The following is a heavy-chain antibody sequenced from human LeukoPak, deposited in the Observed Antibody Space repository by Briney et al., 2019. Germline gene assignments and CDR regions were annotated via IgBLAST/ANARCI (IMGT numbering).Heavy chain of an antibody. CDR3: ARAKRGYSYGEYYFDY. CDR2: IKPNSGGT. J-gene: IGHJ4*02. Sequence: ASVKVSFKASGYTLTVYYMRWVRQAPGQGLEWMGWIKPNSGGTNYAQKFQGWVTMTRDTSISTAYMELSRLRSDDTAVYYCARAKRGYSYGEYYFDYWGQGTLVTVSS. D-gene: IGHD5-18*01. CDR1: GYTLTVYY. V-gene: IGHV1-2*04.